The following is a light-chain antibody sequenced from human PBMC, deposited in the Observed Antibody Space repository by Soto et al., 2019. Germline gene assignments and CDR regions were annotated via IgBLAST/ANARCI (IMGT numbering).Light chain of an antibody. V-gene: IGLV3-9*01. CDR1: NIGSKN. CDR2: RDN. CDR3: QVWDSNTGV. Sequence: SYELTQPLSVSVALGQTARITCGGNNIGSKNVHWYQQKPGQAPVLVIYRDNNRPSGIPERFSGSNSGNTATLTISRAQTGDEADYYCQVWDSNTGVFGTGTKLTVL. J-gene: IGLJ1*01.